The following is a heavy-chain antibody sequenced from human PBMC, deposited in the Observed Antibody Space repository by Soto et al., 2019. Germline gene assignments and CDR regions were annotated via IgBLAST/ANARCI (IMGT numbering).Heavy chain of an antibody. CDR2: INKSGGST. Sequence: GSLRLSCAASVFTFSSFAMSWVRQAPGKGLEWVSTINKSGGSTYYADSVKGRFTISRDNSKNMLFLQMNGLRAEDTAVYYCAKDPPTTGTTFDYWGRGTLVTVSS. J-gene: IGHJ4*02. CDR3: AKDPPTTGTTFDY. D-gene: IGHD1-1*01. CDR1: VFTFSSFA. V-gene: IGHV3-23*01.